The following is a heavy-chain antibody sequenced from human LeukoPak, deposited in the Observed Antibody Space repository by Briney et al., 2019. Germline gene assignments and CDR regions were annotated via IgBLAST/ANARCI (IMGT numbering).Heavy chain of an antibody. J-gene: IGHJ4*02. Sequence: NHGESLQISCKGSGYSFTNDWIGWVRQMPGKGLEWMGIIYPGDSNTRYSPSFQGQVTITADKSISTAYLQWSSLKASDTAKYYCARHTKYSTSSRVFDYWGQGTLVTVSS. D-gene: IGHD6-6*01. CDR1: GYSFTNDW. V-gene: IGHV5-51*01. CDR2: IYPGDSNT. CDR3: ARHTKYSTSSRVFDY.